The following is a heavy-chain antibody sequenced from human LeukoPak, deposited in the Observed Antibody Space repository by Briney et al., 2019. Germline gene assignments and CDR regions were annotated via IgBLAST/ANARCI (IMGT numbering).Heavy chain of an antibody. D-gene: IGHD2-15*01. CDR2: ISGSGGST. Sequence: GGSLRLSCAASGFTFSSYAISWVRQAPGKGLEWVSAISGSGGSTYYADSVKGRFTISRDNSKNTLYLQMNSLRAEDTAVYYCAKTWGVVAATDWFDPWGQGTLVTVSS. CDR3: AKTWGVVAATDWFDP. J-gene: IGHJ5*02. CDR1: GFTFSSYA. V-gene: IGHV3-23*01.